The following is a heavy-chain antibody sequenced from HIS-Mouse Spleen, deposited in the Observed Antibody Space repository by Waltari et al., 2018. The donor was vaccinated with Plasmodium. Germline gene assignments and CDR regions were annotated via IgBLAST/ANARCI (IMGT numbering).Heavy chain of an antibody. CDR3: ARAYYDFWSGYRFDY. Sequence: QVQLQQWGAGLLKPSETLSLTCAVYGGSFSGYYWSWIRQPPGKGLEWIWEINHSGSTDYNPALKSGVTISVDTSKHQFSLKLSSVTSADTAVYYCARAYYDFWSGYRFDYWGQGTLVTVSS. CDR2: INHSGST. J-gene: IGHJ4*02. V-gene: IGHV4-34*01. CDR1: GGSFSGYY. D-gene: IGHD3-3*01.